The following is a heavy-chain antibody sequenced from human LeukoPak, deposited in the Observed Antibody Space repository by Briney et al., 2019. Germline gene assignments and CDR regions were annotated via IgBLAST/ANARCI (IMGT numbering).Heavy chain of an antibody. Sequence: ASVTVSCKASGYTFTSYYMHWVRQAPGQGLEWMGIINPSGGSTSYAQRFQGRVTMTRDTSTSTVYMELSSLRSEDTAVYYCARGGDVLLWFGDMNHWGQGTLVTVSS. J-gene: IGHJ5*02. CDR1: GYTFTSYY. D-gene: IGHD3-10*01. CDR3: ARGGDVLLWFGDMNH. CDR2: INPSGGST. V-gene: IGHV1-46*01.